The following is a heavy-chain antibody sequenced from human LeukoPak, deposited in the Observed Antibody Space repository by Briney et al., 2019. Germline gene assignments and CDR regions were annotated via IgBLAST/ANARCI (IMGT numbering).Heavy chain of an antibody. D-gene: IGHD1-7*01. CDR2: IWYDGSNK. CDR3: AKDNLWTGTIGSYFQH. Sequence: SGGSLRLSCAASGFTFSSYGMHWVRQAPGKGLEWVAVIWYDGSNKYYADSVKGRFTISRDNSKNTLYLQMNSLRAEDTAVYYCAKDNLWTGTIGSYFQHWGQGTLVTVFS. J-gene: IGHJ1*01. CDR1: GFTFSSYG. V-gene: IGHV3-33*06.